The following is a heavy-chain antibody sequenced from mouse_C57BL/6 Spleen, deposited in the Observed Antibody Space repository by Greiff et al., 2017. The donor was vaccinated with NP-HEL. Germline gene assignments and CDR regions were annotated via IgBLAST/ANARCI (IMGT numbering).Heavy chain of an antibody. CDR3: ARGGVYYYGSSSYFDV. V-gene: IGHV1-52*01. J-gene: IGHJ1*03. D-gene: IGHD1-1*01. Sequence: VQLQQPGAELVRPGSSVKLSCKASGYTFTSYWMHWVKQRPIQGLEWIGNIDPSDSETHYNQKFKDKATLTVDKSSSTAYMQLSSLTSEDSAVYYCARGGVYYYGSSSYFDVWGTGTTVTVSS. CDR1: GYTFTSYW. CDR2: IDPSDSET.